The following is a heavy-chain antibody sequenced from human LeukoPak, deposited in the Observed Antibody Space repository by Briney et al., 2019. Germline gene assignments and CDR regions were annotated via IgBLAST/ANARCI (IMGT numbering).Heavy chain of an antibody. CDR1: GFTFSSYG. CDR3: ARGLPTDYYDSSGTLDY. J-gene: IGHJ4*02. CDR2: IWYDGSNK. V-gene: IGHV3-33*08. Sequence: GGSLRLSCAASGFTFSSYGMHWVRQAPGKGLEWVAVIWYDGSNKYYADSVKGRFTISRDNSKNTLYLQMNSLRVEDTAMYYCARGLPTDYYDSSGTLDYWGQGTLVTVSS. D-gene: IGHD3-22*01.